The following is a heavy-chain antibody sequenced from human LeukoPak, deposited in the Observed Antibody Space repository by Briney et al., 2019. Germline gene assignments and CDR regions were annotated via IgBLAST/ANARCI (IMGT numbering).Heavy chain of an antibody. V-gene: IGHV4-59*12. J-gene: IGHJ4*02. Sequence: SETLSLTCTVSGGSISSYYWSWIRQLPGKGLEWIGYIYYSGSTDHNPSLKSRVTISVDTSKNQFSLKLSSVTAADTAVYYCAKEPLGATEPLSNYWGQGTLVTVSS. CDR1: GGSISSYY. D-gene: IGHD1-26*01. CDR2: IYYSGST. CDR3: AKEPLGATEPLSNY.